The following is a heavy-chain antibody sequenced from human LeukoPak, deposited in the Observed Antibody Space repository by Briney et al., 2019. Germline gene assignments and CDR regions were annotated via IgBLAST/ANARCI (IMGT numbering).Heavy chain of an antibody. CDR2: IKQDGSEK. D-gene: IGHD2-8*01. J-gene: IGHJ4*02. CDR3: ARDDISDCTNGVCYTYDY. CDR1: GFTFSSYW. Sequence: GGSLRLSCAASGFTFSSYWMSWVRQAPGKGLEWVANIKQDGSEKYYVDSVKGRFTISRDNSKNTLYLQMGSLRAEDMAVYYCARDDISDCTNGVCYTYDYWGQGTLVTVSS. V-gene: IGHV3-7*01.